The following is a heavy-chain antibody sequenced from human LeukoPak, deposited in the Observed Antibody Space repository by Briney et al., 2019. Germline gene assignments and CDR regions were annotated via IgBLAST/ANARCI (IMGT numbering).Heavy chain of an antibody. CDR2: IYHSGST. CDR3: ASCGGAMDPRFDY. V-gene: IGHV4-38-2*02. CDR1: GYSISSGYY. Sequence: SETLSLTCTVSGYSISSGYYWGWIRQPPGKGLEWIGSIYHSGSTYYNPSLKSRVTISVDTSKNQFSLRVTSVTAADTAVYYCASCGGAMDPRFDYWGQGSLVTVYS. D-gene: IGHD3-10*01. J-gene: IGHJ4*02.